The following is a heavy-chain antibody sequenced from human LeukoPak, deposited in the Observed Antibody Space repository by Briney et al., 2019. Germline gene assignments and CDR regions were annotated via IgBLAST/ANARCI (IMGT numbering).Heavy chain of an antibody. CDR1: GFTFDDYT. D-gene: IGHD1-14*01. J-gene: IGHJ6*03. Sequence: GGSLRLSCAASGFTFDDYTMHWVRQAPGKGLEWVSLISWDGDSTYYADSVKGRFTISRDNSKNSLYLQMNSLRTEDTALYYCAKDRTGRGYYYYMDVWGKGTTVTVSS. V-gene: IGHV3-43*01. CDR2: ISWDGDST. CDR3: AKDRTGRGYYYYMDV.